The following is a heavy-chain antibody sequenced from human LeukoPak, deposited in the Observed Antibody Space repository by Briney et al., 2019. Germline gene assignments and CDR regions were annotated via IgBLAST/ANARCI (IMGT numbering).Heavy chain of an antibody. CDR1: GGSISSYC. Sequence: SETLSLTCTVSGGSISSYCWSWIRQPPGKGLEWIGYIFYSGSTNYNPSLKSRVTISVDTSKNQFSLKLSSVTAADTAVYYCARDAYYYGGSGYFRFDYWGQGTLVTVSS. CDR2: IFYSGST. J-gene: IGHJ4*02. D-gene: IGHD3-22*01. V-gene: IGHV4-59*12. CDR3: ARDAYYYGGSGYFRFDY.